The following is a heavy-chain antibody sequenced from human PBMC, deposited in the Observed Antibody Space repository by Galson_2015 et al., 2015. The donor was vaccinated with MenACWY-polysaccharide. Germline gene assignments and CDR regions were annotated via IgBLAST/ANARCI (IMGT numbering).Heavy chain of an antibody. J-gene: IGHJ1*01. CDR3: ASLNWHYEGEYFHH. D-gene: IGHD1-7*01. V-gene: IGHV4-61*01. CDR2: LYSSGGT. CDR1: GGSISSGSYY. Sequence: SETLSLTCTVSGGSISSGSYYRSWIRQPPGKGLEWIGYLYSSGGTKYNPSLKSRVTISVDTSRNQFSLKLSSVTAADTAVYFCASLNWHYEGEYFHHWGQGTLVTVSS.